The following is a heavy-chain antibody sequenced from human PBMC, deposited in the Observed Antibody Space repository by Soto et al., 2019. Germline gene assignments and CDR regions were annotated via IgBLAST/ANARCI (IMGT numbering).Heavy chain of an antibody. CDR1: GFTVSSNY. CDR3: ATLDGSGSYPRFYYMDV. J-gene: IGHJ6*03. CDR2: IYSGGST. D-gene: IGHD3-10*01. Sequence: GGSLRLSCAASGFTVSSNYMSWVRQAPEKGMEWVSVIYSGGSTYYADSVKGRFTISRDNSKNTLYLQMNSLRAEDTAVYYCATLDGSGSYPRFYYMDVWGKGTTVTVSS. V-gene: IGHV3-66*01.